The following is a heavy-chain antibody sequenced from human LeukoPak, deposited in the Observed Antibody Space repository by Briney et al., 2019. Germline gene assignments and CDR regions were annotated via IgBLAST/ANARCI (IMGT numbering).Heavy chain of an antibody. CDR3: ARVGYLAAVDY. Sequence: SETLSLTCTVSGGTISSYYRSWIRQPPGKGLEWIGYIYYSGSTNYNPSLKSRVTISVDTSKNQFSLKLSSVTAADTAVYYCARVGYLAAVDYWGQGTLVTVSS. J-gene: IGHJ4*02. CDR2: IYYSGST. CDR1: GGTISSYY. D-gene: IGHD6-13*01. V-gene: IGHV4-59*01.